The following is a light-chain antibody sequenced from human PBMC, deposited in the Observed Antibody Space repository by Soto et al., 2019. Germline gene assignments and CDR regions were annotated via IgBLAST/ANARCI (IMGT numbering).Light chain of an antibody. CDR1: QSVSSN. CDR3: QQYLISVT. CDR2: GAS. Sequence: EIMMTQSPATLSVSPGERATFSCRASQSVSSNLAWYQQKAGQAPRLLIYGASNRATGIPERFSGSGSGTDFTLTISRLEPQDSAMYYCQQYLISVTFGQGTRLEIK. J-gene: IGKJ5*01. V-gene: IGKV3-20*01.